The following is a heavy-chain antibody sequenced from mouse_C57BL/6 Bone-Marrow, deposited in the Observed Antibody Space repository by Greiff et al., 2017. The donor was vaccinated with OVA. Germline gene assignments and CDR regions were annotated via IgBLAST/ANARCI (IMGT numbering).Heavy chain of an antibody. V-gene: IGHV1-5*01. CDR1: GYTFTSYW. Sequence: EVQLQQSGTVLARPGASVKMSCKTSGYTFTSYWMHWVKQRPGQGLEWIGAIYPGNSDTSYNQKFKGKAKLTAVTSASTAYMELSSLTNEDSAVYYGTIYYDYRFDDWGQGTTLTVSS. J-gene: IGHJ2*01. CDR3: TIYYDYRFDD. CDR2: IYPGNSDT. D-gene: IGHD2-4*01.